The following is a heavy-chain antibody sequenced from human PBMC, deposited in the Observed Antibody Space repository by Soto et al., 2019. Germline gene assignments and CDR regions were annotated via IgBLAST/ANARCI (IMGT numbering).Heavy chain of an antibody. CDR2: ISGSGANT. J-gene: IGHJ4*02. V-gene: IGHV3-23*01. CDR1: GFTFGSDV. D-gene: IGHD6-13*01. CDR3: AKGERWYSSNWFLGF. Sequence: GGSLRLSCAASGFTFGSDVMNWVRQAPGKGLEWVSAISGSGANTNSADSVKGRFTIFRDNSKNTVYLQMNSLRAEDTAVYYCAKGERWYSSNWFLGFWGQGTLVTVSS.